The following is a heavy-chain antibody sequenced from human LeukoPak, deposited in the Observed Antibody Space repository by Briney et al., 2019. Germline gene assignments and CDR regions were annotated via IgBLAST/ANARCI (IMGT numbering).Heavy chain of an antibody. D-gene: IGHD2-2*03. CDR3: AMDINGDLFHV. Sequence: GGSLRLSCADSEFSFSSYWMHWVRQPPEKGLEWVFSIKSDGSATAYADSVKGRFSMSTDSATYTASLHMNSLRVEDTAMYYCAMDINGDLFHVWGQGTPVTVSS. CDR1: EFSFSSYW. J-gene: IGHJ4*02. V-gene: IGHV3-74*01. CDR2: IKSDGSAT.